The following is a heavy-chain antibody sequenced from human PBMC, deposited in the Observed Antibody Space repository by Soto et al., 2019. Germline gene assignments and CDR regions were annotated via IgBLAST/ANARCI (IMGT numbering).Heavy chain of an antibody. D-gene: IGHD5-12*01. Sequence: PSETLSLTCIVSGVSVNSGNHYWSWIRQPPGKGLEWIGYMYYTGSTNYNPSLKSRVTISIDMSKNQFSLKLSSVTAADTAVYYCAVGYSGYDSLGYYFDYWGQGTLVTVSS. V-gene: IGHV4-61*01. CDR3: AVGYSGYDSLGYYFDY. J-gene: IGHJ4*02. CDR1: GVSVNSGNHY. CDR2: MYYTGST.